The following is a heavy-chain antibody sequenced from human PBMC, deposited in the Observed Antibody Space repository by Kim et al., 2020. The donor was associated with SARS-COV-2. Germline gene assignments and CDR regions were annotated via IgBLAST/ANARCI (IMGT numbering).Heavy chain of an antibody. Sequence: GGSLRLSCAASGFTFSRYGVHWVRQAPGKGLEWVALIWYDESNKYYGDSVKGRFTISRDNSKNTVYLQMNSLRAEDTAVYYCAREEEHSSCCLGDSWGQGTLGTVSS. CDR3: AREEEHSSCCLGDS. CDR1: GFTFSRYG. V-gene: IGHV3-33*01. CDR2: IWYDESNK. J-gene: IGHJ4*02. D-gene: IGHD6-19*01.